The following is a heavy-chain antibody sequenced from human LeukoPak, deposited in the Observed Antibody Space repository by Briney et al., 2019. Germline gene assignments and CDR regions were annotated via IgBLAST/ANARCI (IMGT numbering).Heavy chain of an antibody. D-gene: IGHD3-22*01. CDR2: IYYSGST. V-gene: IGHV4-59*01. CDR3: ARGYYDRYDAFDI. Sequence: SETLSLTCTVSGGSISSYYWSWIRQPPGKGLEWIGYIYYSGSTNCNPSLKSRVTISVDTSKNLFSLKLSSVTAADTAVYYCARGYYDRYDAFDIWGQGTMVTVSS. CDR1: GGSISSYY. J-gene: IGHJ3*02.